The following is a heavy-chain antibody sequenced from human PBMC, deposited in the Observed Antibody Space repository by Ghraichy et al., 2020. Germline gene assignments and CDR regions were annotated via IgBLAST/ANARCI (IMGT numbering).Heavy chain of an antibody. CDR3: AKSLRRSVIDY. J-gene: IGHJ4*02. Sequence: GESLNISCAASGFTFSSYAMSWVRQAPGKGLEWVSAISGSGGSTYYADSVKGRFTISRDNSKNTLYLQMNSLRAEDTAVYYCAKSLRRSVIDYWGQGTLVTVSS. CDR1: GFTFSSYA. CDR2: ISGSGGST. D-gene: IGHD3-16*01. V-gene: IGHV3-23*01.